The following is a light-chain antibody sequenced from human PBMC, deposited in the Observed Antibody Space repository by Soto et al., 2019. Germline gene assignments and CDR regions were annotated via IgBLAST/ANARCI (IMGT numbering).Light chain of an antibody. CDR3: QQYGTSPRT. CDR2: GAS. V-gene: IGKV3-20*01. CDR1: QSLSSNH. Sequence: EIVLTQSPGTLSLSPGERATLSCRASQSLSSNHLAWYQQKPGQAPRLLIYGASSRATGIPDRLSGSGSGTAFTNTISRPEPADFRVYDCQQYGTSPRTFGPGTKLEIK. J-gene: IGKJ2*01.